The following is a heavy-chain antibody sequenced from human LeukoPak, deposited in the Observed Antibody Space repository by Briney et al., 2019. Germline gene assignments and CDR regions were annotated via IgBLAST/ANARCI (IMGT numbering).Heavy chain of an antibody. Sequence: SETLSLTCTVSGGSISSSSYYWSWIRQPPGKGLEWIGYIYYSGSTYYNPSLKSRVTISVDTSKNQFSLKLSSVTAADTAVYYCARTVRGDYYYYYGMDVWGQGTTVTVSS. V-gene: IGHV4-30-4*01. D-gene: IGHD3-10*01. CDR2: IYYSGST. CDR3: ARTVRGDYYYYYGMDV. CDR1: GGSISSSSYY. J-gene: IGHJ6*02.